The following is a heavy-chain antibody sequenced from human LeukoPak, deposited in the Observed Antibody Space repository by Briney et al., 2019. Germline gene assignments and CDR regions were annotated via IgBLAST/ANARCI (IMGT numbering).Heavy chain of an antibody. CDR2: ISWNSGSI. CDR3: ARENGGSYFYMDV. V-gene: IGHV3-9*01. CDR1: GFTFDDYA. J-gene: IGHJ6*03. D-gene: IGHD1-1*01. Sequence: PGRSLRLSCAASGFTFDDYAMHWVRQAPGEGLEWGSGISWNSGSIGYADSVKGRFTISRDNAKNSLYLQMNSLRAEDTALYYCARENGGSYFYMDVWGKGTTVTVSS.